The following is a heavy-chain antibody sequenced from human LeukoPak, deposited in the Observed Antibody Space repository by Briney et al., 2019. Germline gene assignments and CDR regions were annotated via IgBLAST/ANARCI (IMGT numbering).Heavy chain of an antibody. J-gene: IGHJ4*02. Sequence: GGSLRLSCAASGFTSSNYAMNWVRQTPGKGLEWVSTISSSGGSAFYADSLKGRFTISRDNSKNTLYLQMNSLRAEDTALYYCAMNTPLAYWGQGTLVTVSS. V-gene: IGHV3-23*01. D-gene: IGHD5-18*01. CDR3: AMNTPLAY. CDR2: ISSSGGSA. CDR1: GFTSSNYA.